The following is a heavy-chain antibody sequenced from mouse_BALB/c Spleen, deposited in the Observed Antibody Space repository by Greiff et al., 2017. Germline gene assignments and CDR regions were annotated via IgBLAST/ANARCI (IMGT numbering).Heavy chain of an antibody. CDR3: ARYGGNYPFAY. J-gene: IGHJ3*01. CDR1: GYSFTSYY. V-gene: IGHV1-66*01. D-gene: IGHD1-1*02. Sequence: VQLQQSGPELVKPGASVKISCKASGYSFTSYYIHWVKQRPGQGLEWIGWIFPGSGNTKYNEKFKGKATLTADTSSSTAYMQLSSLTSEDSAVYFCARYGGNYPFAYWGQGTLVTVAA. CDR2: IFPGSGNT.